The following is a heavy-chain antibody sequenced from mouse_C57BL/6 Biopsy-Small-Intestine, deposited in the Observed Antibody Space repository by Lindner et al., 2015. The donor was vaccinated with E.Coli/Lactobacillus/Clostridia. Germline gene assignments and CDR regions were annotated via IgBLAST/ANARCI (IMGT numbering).Heavy chain of an antibody. CDR1: GFSFNTYA. Sequence: QLQESGGGLVQPKGSLKLSCAASGFSFNTYAMNWVRQAPGKGLEWVARIRSKSNNYATYYADSVKDRFTISRDDSESMLYLQMNNLKTEDTAMYYCVSEGNYFDYWGQGTTLTVSS. CDR3: VSEGNYFDY. V-gene: IGHV10-1*01. J-gene: IGHJ2*01. CDR2: IRSKSNNYAT.